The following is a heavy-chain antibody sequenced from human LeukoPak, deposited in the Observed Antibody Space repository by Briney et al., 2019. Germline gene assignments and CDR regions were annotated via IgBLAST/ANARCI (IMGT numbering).Heavy chain of an antibody. V-gene: IGHV1-46*04. CDR1: GYTFTSYY. Sequence: GSVRVSCKASGYTFTSYYMHWVRQAPGKGLEWMGLINPSGGRTNYAQTLKGRVTMNRDISKSTVYMELSILRSEDTAVYYCASSCYYGSGSYPDSFDIWGQGTMVTVSS. CDR2: INPSGGRT. D-gene: IGHD3-10*01. CDR3: ASSCYYGSGSYPDSFDI. J-gene: IGHJ3*02.